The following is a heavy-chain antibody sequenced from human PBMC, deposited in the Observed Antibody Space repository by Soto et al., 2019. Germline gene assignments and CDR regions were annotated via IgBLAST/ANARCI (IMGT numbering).Heavy chain of an antibody. V-gene: IGHV1-69*12. Sequence: QVQLVQSGAEVKKPGSSVKVSCKASGGTFSNFALISWVRQAPGQGLEWMGGIIPIDATVNYAQKFQGRITLTADESTTTAYMDLGSLSSQDTAAYYCARDLLGFGYTYGDVWGQGTTVTVSS. J-gene: IGHJ6*01. D-gene: IGHD3-10*01. CDR2: IIPIDATV. CDR1: GGTFSNFA. CDR3: ARDLLGFGYTYGDV.